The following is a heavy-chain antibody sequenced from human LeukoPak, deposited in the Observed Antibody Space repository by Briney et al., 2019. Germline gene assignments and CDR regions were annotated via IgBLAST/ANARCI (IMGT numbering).Heavy chain of an antibody. J-gene: IGHJ3*02. CDR1: GGSISSGDYY. D-gene: IGHD1-26*01. Sequence: SQTLSLTCTVSGGSISSGDYYWSWIRQPPGKGREWIGYIYYSGSTYYNPSLKSRVTISVDTSRNQFSLKLSSVTAADTAVYYCARDGKLVGAIRSDAFDIWGQGTMVTVSS. CDR3: ARDGKLVGAIRSDAFDI. V-gene: IGHV4-30-4*08. CDR2: IYYSGST.